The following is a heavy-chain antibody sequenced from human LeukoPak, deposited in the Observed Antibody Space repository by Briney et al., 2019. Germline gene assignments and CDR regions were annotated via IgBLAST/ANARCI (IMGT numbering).Heavy chain of an antibody. CDR2: ISLSGLT. CDR3: SRENGAFSPFGY. J-gene: IGHJ4*02. D-gene: IGHD2-8*01. Sequence: PSGTLSLTCGVSGGSISNTNWWSWVRQPPGQGLEWIGEISLSGLTNYNPSLKSRVTVSLDKSKNHPSLNLTSVTAADTAVYYCSRENGAFSPFGYWGQGTLVTVPS. V-gene: IGHV4-4*02. CDR1: GGSISNTNW.